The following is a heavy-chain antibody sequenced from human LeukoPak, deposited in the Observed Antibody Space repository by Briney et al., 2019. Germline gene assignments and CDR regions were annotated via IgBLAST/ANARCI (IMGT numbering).Heavy chain of an antibody. CDR1: GYSISSGYY. CDR2: IYHSGST. CDR3: ARSDILTGYPSFDY. D-gene: IGHD3-9*01. Sequence: SETLSLTCTVSGYSISSGYYWGWIRQPPGKGLEWIGSIYHSGSTYYNPSLKSRVTISVDTSKNQFSLKLSSVTAADTGVYYCARSDILTGYPSFDYWGQGTLVTVSS. J-gene: IGHJ4*02. V-gene: IGHV4-38-2*02.